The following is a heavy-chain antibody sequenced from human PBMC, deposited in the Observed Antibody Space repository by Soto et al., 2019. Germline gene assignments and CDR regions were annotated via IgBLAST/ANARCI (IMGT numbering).Heavy chain of an antibody. D-gene: IGHD5-18*01. CDR3: ARPRGYIYGHWAFDY. CDR2: IDPSDSET. J-gene: IGHJ4*02. CDR1: GYDFTSYR. V-gene: IGHV5-10-1*03. Sequence: EVQLVQSGAEVKKPGESLRISCKGSGYDFTSYRISWLRQMPGKGLEWMGRIDPSDSETNYSPSFQGHATISADKSISTAYLQWSSLKASDTAMYYCARPRGYIYGHWAFDYWGQGTLVTVSS.